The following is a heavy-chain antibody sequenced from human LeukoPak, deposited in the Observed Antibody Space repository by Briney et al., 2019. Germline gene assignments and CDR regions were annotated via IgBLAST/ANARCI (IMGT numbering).Heavy chain of an antibody. J-gene: IGHJ5*02. CDR2: INHSGST. CDR3: ARGRLLWFGELKWFDP. CDR1: GGSFSGYY. V-gene: IGHV4-34*01. D-gene: IGHD3-10*01. Sequence: SETLSLTCAAYGGSFSGYYWSRIRQPPGKGLEWIGEINHSGSTNYNPSLKSRVTMSVDTSKNQFSLKLSSVTAADTAVYYCARGRLLWFGELKWFDPWGQGTLVTVSS.